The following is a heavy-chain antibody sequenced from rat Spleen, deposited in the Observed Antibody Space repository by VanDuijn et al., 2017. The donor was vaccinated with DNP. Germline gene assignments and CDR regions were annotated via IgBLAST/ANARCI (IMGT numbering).Heavy chain of an antibody. CDR2: VNSAGTT. J-gene: IGHJ2*01. D-gene: IGHD1-2*01. V-gene: IGHV3-3*01. CDR1: GYSITSSYR. Sequence: EVQLQESGPGLVKPSQSLSLTCSVTGYSITSSYRWNWIRKFPGNKLEWMGSVNSAGTTNYNPSLKSRISITRDTSKNQLFLQVNSVTTEDTATYYCARYSLIKRMWDSWGQGVTVTVSS. CDR3: ARYSLIKRMWDS.